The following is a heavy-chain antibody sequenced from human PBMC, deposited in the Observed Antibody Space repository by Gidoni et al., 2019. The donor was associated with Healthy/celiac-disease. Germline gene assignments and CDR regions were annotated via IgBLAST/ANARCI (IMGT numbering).Heavy chain of an antibody. D-gene: IGHD3-22*01. J-gene: IGHJ4*02. CDR3: ARDAYYYDSSGYSFDY. Sequence: QVPLVESGGGVVQPGRSLRLSCAASGFPFSSYGMHWVRQAPGKGLEWVAVIWYDGSNKYYADSVKGRFTISRDNSKNTLYLQMNSLRAEDTAVYYCARDAYYYDSSGYSFDYWGQGTLVTVSS. CDR2: IWYDGSNK. CDR1: GFPFSSYG. V-gene: IGHV3-33*01.